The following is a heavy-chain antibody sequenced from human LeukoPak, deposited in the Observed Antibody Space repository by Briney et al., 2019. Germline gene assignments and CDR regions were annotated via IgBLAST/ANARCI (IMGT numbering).Heavy chain of an antibody. CDR3: AGQEIGLRSFDP. CDR2: IYYSGST. J-gene: IGHJ5*02. V-gene: IGHV4-59*08. Sequence: SETLSLTCTVSGGSISSYYWSWIRQPPGKGLEWIGYIYYSGSTNYNPSLKSRVTISVDTSKNQFSLKLSSVTAADTAVYYCAGQEIGLRSFDPWGQGTLVTVSS. D-gene: IGHD3/OR15-3a*01. CDR1: GGSISSYY.